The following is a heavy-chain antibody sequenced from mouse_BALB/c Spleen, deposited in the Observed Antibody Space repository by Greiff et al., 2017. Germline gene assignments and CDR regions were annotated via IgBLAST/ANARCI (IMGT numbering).Heavy chain of an antibody. Sequence: QVQLQQSGAELVKPGASVKLSCKTSGYTFTSYWIQWVKQRPGQGLGWIGEIFPGTGTTYYNEKFKGKATLTIDTSSSTAYMQLSSLTSEDSAVYFCARRGTTVVAPFDYWGQGTTLTVSS. CDR2: IFPGTGTT. D-gene: IGHD1-1*01. CDR1: GYTFTSYW. J-gene: IGHJ2*01. V-gene: IGHV1S132*01. CDR3: ARRGTTVVAPFDY.